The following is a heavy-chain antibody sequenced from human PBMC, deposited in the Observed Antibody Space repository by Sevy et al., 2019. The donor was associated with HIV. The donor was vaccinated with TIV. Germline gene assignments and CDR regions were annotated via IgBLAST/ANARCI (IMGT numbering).Heavy chain of an antibody. V-gene: IGHV3-74*01. Sequence: GGSLRLSCAASGFTFSSYWMHWVRQAPGKGLVWVSRINSDGSSTSYADSVKGRFTISRDNAKNTLYLQMNSLTAEDTAVYYCARVKDYYDSSGYYGAGTFDIWGQGTMVTVSS. D-gene: IGHD3-22*01. J-gene: IGHJ3*02. CDR3: ARVKDYYDSSGYYGAGTFDI. CDR2: INSDGSST. CDR1: GFTFSSYW.